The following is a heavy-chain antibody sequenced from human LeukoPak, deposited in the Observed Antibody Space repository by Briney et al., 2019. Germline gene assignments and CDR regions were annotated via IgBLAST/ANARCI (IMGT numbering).Heavy chain of an antibody. CDR3: ARSQGPYDY. J-gene: IGHJ4*02. CDR1: GFTFSSYW. V-gene: IGHV3-7*01. Sequence: GGSLRLSCAASGFTFSSYWMSWVRQAPGKGLEWVANIKKDGSEKYSVDSVKGRFTISRDNAKNTLYLQLNSLRAEDTAIYYCARSQGPYDYWGQGTLVTVSS. CDR2: IKKDGSEK.